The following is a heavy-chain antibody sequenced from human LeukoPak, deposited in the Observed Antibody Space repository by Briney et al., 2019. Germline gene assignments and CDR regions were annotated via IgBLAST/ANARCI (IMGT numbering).Heavy chain of an antibody. V-gene: IGHV3-23*01. Sequence: GGSLRLSCAASGFTFSSYAMSWVRQAPGKGLERVSAISGSGGSTYYADSVKGRFTISRDNSKNTLYLQMNSLRAADTAVYYCAKDGKFRYYDSSWGQGTLVTVSS. CDR1: GFTFSSYA. D-gene: IGHD3-22*01. CDR3: AKDGKFRYYDSS. J-gene: IGHJ4*02. CDR2: ISGSGGST.